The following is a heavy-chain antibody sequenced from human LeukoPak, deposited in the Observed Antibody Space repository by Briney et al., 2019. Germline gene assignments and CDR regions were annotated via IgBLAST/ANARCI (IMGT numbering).Heavy chain of an antibody. V-gene: IGHV3-53*01. CDR2: IYSGGST. CDR3: AGCSGGSCYSRGKYGVDV. J-gene: IGHJ6*02. Sequence: GGSLRLSCAASGFTVSSNYMSWVRQAPGKGLEWVSVIYSGGSTYYADSVKGRFTISRDNSKNTLYLQMNSLRADDTAVYYCAGCSGGSCYSRGKYGVDVWGQGTTVIVSS. CDR1: GFTVSSNY. D-gene: IGHD2-15*01.